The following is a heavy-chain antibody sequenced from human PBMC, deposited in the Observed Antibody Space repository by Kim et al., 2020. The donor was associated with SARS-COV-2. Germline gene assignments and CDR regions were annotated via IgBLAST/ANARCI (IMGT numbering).Heavy chain of an antibody. J-gene: IGHJ6*02. Sequence: GGSLRLSCAASGFTFSSYAMSWVRQAPGKGLEWVSVIYSGGSSTYYADSVKGRFTISRDNSKNTLYLQMNSMSAEDTAVYYCAKMFRPLLWFGELSIGMDVWGQGTTVTVSS. CDR1: GFTFSSYA. D-gene: IGHD3-10*01. V-gene: IGHV3-23*03. CDR3: AKMFRPLLWFGELSIGMDV. CDR2: IYSGGSST.